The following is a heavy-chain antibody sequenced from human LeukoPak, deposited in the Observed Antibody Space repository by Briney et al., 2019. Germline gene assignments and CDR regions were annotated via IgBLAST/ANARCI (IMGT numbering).Heavy chain of an antibody. CDR3: ATNVVVISSDAFDI. CDR2: FDPEGGET. CDR1: GYTLTELS. V-gene: IGHV1-24*01. J-gene: IGHJ3*02. Sequence: GASVKVSCKVSGYTLTELSMHWVRQAPGKGLEWMGGFDPEGGETIYAQKFQGRVTMTEDTSTDTAYMELSSLRSEDTAVYYCATNVVVISSDAFDIWGQGTMVTVSS. D-gene: IGHD3-22*01.